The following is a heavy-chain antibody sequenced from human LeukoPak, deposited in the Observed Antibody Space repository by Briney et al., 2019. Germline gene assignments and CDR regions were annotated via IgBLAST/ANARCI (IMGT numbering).Heavy chain of an antibody. Sequence: SETLSLTCTVSGGSISSYYWSWIRQPPGKGLEWIGYIYYSGSTNYNPSLKSRVTISVDTSKNQFSLKLSSVTAADTAVYYCARFGSGWYKGYFDYWGQGTLVTVSS. V-gene: IGHV4-59*08. CDR2: IYYSGST. D-gene: IGHD6-19*01. CDR3: ARFGSGWYKGYFDY. J-gene: IGHJ4*02. CDR1: GGSISSYY.